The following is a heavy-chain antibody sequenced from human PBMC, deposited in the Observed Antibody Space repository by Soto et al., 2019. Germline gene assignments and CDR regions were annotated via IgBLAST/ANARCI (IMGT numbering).Heavy chain of an antibody. Sequence: SETLSLTCTVSGGSISSYYWSWIRQPPGKGLEWIGYIYYSGSTNYNPSLKSRVTISVDTSKNQFSLKLSSVTAADTAVYYCATLYMGTGGYMDVWGKGTTVTVSS. CDR1: GGSISSYY. CDR3: ATLYMGTGGYMDV. V-gene: IGHV4-59*08. J-gene: IGHJ6*03. CDR2: IYYSGST. D-gene: IGHD3-16*01.